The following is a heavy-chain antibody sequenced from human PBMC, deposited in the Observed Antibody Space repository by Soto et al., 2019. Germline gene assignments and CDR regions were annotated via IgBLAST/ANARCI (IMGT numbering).Heavy chain of an antibody. CDR1: GVSISSGNW. V-gene: IGHV4-4*02. CDR2: IFHDGTA. Sequence: SETLSLTCAVSGVSISSGNWWTWVRQSPQRGLEYIGEIFHDGTANYYPSFERRVALSVDTSPNQFSLNLPSVTAAETAIYFCARLVYDTRLNYRYCDFWGQGTLGTVSS. J-gene: IGHJ4*02. CDR3: ARLVYDTRLNYRYCDF. D-gene: IGHD2-8*01.